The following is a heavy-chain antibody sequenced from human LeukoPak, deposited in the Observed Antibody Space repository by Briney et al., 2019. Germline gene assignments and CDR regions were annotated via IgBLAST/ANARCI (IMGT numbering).Heavy chain of an antibody. CDR1: GGTFSSYA. V-gene: IGHV1-69*13. Sequence: VKVSCKASGGTFSSYAISWVRQAPGQGLEWMGGIIPIFGTANYAQKFQGRVTITADESTSTAYMELSSLRSEDTAVYYCAREGWVNYDILTGYPPLYYYYGMDVWGQGTTVTVS. D-gene: IGHD3-9*01. J-gene: IGHJ6*02. CDR3: AREGWVNYDILTGYPPLYYYYGMDV. CDR2: IIPIFGTA.